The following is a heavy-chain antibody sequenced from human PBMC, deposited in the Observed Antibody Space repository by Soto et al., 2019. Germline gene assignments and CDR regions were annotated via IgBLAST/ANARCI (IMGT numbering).Heavy chain of an antibody. J-gene: IGHJ6*02. CDR3: ARGEKSGWSGGYYYYGMDV. CDR2: IYHSGST. CDR1: GGSFSSSNW. V-gene: IGHV4-4*02. Sequence: SETLSLTCAVYGGSFSSSNWWSWVRQPPGKGMEWNGEIYHSGSTNYNPSLKSRVTISVDKSKNQFSLKLSSVTAADTAVYYCARGEKSGWSGGYYYYGMDVWGQGTTVTV. D-gene: IGHD6-19*01.